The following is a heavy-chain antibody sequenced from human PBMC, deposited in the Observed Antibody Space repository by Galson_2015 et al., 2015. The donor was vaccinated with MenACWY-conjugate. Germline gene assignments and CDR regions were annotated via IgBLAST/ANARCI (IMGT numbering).Heavy chain of an antibody. CDR1: GYIFPNYA. CDR2: INSGNGYS. Sequence: SCKASGYIFPNYAMHWVRRAPGQGLEWKAWINSGNGYSKYSQKFQDRVTISGDTSASTAYMELSSLRSEDTAVYYCARWDSAWQFFDYWGQGTTVTVSS. J-gene: IGHJ4*03. CDR3: ARWDSAWQFFDY. D-gene: IGHD6-19*01. V-gene: IGHV1-3*01.